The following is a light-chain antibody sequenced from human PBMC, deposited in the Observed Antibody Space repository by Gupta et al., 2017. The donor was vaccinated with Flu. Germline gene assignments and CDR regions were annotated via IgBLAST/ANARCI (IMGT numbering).Light chain of an antibody. Sequence: EIVMTQSPATLSVSPGERATLSCRASQSVSSNLAWYQQKPGQAPRLLIYGASTRATGIPARFSGSGSGTEFTLTISSLQSEDFAVYYCQHPRTFGQGTKLEIK. V-gene: IGKV3-15*01. CDR1: QSVSSN. CDR3: QHPRT. CDR2: GAS. J-gene: IGKJ2*01.